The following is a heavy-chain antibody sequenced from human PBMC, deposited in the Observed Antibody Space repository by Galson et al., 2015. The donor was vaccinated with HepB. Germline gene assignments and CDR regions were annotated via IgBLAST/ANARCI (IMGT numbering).Heavy chain of an antibody. V-gene: IGHV4-31*03. D-gene: IGHD5-18*01. CDR2: IYYSGST. CDR1: GGSISSGGYY. Sequence: TLSLTCTVSGGSISSGGYYWSWIRQHPGKGLEWIGYIYYSGSTYYNPSLKSRVTISVDTSKNQFSLKLSSVTAADTAVYYCAREIRGYSYGYVDYWGQGTLVTVSS. CDR3: AREIRGYSYGYVDY. J-gene: IGHJ4*02.